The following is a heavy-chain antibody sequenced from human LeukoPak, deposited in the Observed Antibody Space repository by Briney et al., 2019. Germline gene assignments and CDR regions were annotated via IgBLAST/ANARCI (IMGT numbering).Heavy chain of an antibody. Sequence: SQTLSLTCAISGDSVSSSSGVWNWIRYSQSRGLEWLGRTYYRSKWFNDSAVTMKSRIVVTPDTSKNQFSLQLNSMTPEDTAVYYCARGSAFDIWGQGTMVTVSS. V-gene: IGHV6-1*01. D-gene: IGHD2-15*01. CDR2: TYYRSKWFN. CDR1: GDSVSSSSGV. CDR3: ARGSAFDI. J-gene: IGHJ3*02.